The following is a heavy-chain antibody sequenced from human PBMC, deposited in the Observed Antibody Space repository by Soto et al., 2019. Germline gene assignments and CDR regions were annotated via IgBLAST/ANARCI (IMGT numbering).Heavy chain of an antibody. Sequence: GGSLRLSCAASGFTFSSYAMSWVRQAPGKGLEWVSAISGSGGSTYYADSVKGRFTISRDNSKNTLYLQMNSLRAEDTAVYYCAKDHRYRIQLNRSVWGQGTTVTVSS. CDR1: GFTFSSYA. CDR3: AKDHRYRIQLNRSV. CDR2: ISGSGGST. D-gene: IGHD5-18*01. V-gene: IGHV3-23*01. J-gene: IGHJ6*02.